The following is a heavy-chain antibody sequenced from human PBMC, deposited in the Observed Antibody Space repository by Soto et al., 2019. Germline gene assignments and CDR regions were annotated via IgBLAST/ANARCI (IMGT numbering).Heavy chain of an antibody. Sequence: SETLCLTCTVSGGSISSYYWSWIRQPPGKVLECLGYIYYSGSTNYNPSLRSRVTISVDTSKNQFSLKLSSVTAADTAVYYCARLLAYYDFWSGHKYYYYGMDVWGQGTTVTVSS. CDR3: ARLLAYYDFWSGHKYYYYGMDV. CDR2: IYYSGST. J-gene: IGHJ6*02. D-gene: IGHD3-3*01. CDR1: GGSISSYY. V-gene: IGHV4-59*01.